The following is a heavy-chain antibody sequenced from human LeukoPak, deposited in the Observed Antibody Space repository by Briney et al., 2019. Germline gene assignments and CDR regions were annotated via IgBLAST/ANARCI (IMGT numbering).Heavy chain of an antibody. CDR3: AKFRKPMALVDAFDT. CDR1: GFTFSSYE. Sequence: GGSLRLSCAASGFTFSSYEMNWVRQAPGKGLERLSIISGSGSSTFYADSVKGRFIISRDNSKNTLYLQMNSLRDEDTAVYYCAKFRKPMALVDAFDTWGQGIMVSVSS. J-gene: IGHJ3*02. V-gene: IGHV3-23*01. D-gene: IGHD1-14*01. CDR2: ISGSGSST.